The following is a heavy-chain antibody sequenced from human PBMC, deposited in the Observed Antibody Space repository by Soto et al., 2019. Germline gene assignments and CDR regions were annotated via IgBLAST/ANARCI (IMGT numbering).Heavy chain of an antibody. CDR1: GYTFTSYY. CDR2: INPSGGST. CDR3: ARDSSFLGYCSSTSCRGLNNFDY. Sequence: ASVKVSCKASGYTFTSYYMHWVRQAPGQGLEWMGIINPSGGSTSYAQKFQGRVTMTRDTATSTVYMELSSLRSEDPAVYYCARDSSFLGYCSSTSCRGLNNFDYWGQGTLVTVS. J-gene: IGHJ4*02. V-gene: IGHV1-46*01. D-gene: IGHD2-2*01.